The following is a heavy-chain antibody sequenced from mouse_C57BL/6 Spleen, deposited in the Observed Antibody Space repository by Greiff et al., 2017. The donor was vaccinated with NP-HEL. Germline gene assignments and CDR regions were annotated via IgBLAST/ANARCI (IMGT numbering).Heavy chain of an antibody. CDR3: ARKGDYYGSSLWFAY. CDR2: IYPGDGDT. V-gene: IGHV1-80*01. D-gene: IGHD1-1*01. CDR1: GYAFSSYW. J-gene: IGHJ3*01. Sequence: QVQLQQSGAELVKPGASVKISCKASGYAFSSYWMNWVKQRPGKGLEWIGQIYPGDGDTNYNGKFKGKATLTADKSSSTAYMQLSSLTSEDSAVYFCARKGDYYGSSLWFAYWGQGTLVTVSA.